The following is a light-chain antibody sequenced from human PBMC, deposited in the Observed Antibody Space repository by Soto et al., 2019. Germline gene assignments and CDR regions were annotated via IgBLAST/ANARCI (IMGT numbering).Light chain of an antibody. CDR3: CSYAGSSTPGV. J-gene: IGLJ1*01. Sequence: SSLTQPASGSGSPGQSITIPCKGTSSDVGSYNLVSWYQQHPGKAPKLMIYEGSKRPSGVSNRFSGSKSGNTASLTISGLQAEDEADYYCCSYAGSSTPGVFGTGTKVTVL. CDR1: SSDVGSYNL. V-gene: IGLV2-23*01. CDR2: EGS.